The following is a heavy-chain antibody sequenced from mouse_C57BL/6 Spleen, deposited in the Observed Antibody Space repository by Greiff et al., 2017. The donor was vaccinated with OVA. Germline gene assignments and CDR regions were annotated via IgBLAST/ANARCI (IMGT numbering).Heavy chain of an antibody. D-gene: IGHD2-10*01. Sequence: EVQVVESGPGLVKPSQSLSLTCSVTGYSFTSGYYWNWIRQFPGNKLEWMGYISYDGSNNYNPSLKTRISFTRDTSKNQFFLKLNSVTTEDTATYYCARDRLLMDYWGQGTSVTVSS. CDR3: ARDRLLMDY. J-gene: IGHJ4*01. V-gene: IGHV3-6*01. CDR1: GYSFTSGYY. CDR2: ISYDGSN.